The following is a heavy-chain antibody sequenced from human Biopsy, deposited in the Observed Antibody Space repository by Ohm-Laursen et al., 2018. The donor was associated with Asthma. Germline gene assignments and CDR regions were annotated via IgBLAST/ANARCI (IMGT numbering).Heavy chain of an antibody. CDR2: ISYDGSSI. CDR1: RFTYE. Sequence: LRLSCSAPRFTYEMHWVRQAPGKGLEWVAVISYDGSSIYYADSVKGRFTISRDNSKNTLSLQMNSLTAEDTAVYYCAREGVAGTHIEDWGQGTLVTVSS. D-gene: IGHD6-19*01. V-gene: IGHV3-30-3*01. J-gene: IGHJ4*02. CDR3: AREGVAGTHIED.